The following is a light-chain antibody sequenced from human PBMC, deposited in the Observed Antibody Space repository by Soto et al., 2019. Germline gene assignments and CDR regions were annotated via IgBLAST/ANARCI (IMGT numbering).Light chain of an antibody. V-gene: IGKV3-15*01. J-gene: IGKJ5*01. CDR2: GAA. Sequence: EIVMTQSPATLSVSPGERALLFCRASPRVSSNSAWSQQKPGQAPRRLIYGAATRATGSPDRIRGSGSGTDFTLTISRREPEDFAVYYCQQQGRSWITFGQGTRLEI. CDR1: PRVSSN. CDR3: QQQGRSWIT.